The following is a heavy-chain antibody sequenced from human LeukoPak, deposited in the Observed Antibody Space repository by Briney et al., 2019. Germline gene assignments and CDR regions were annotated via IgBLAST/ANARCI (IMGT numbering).Heavy chain of an antibody. Sequence: ASVKVSCKASGYSFTTYDINWVRQATGQGLEWMGWMNPNSGNTGYAQRFQGRVTMTRDTSISTAYMELNSLTSEDTAVYYCARSIAVAGNLWYFDLWGRGTLVTLSS. CDR3: ARSIAVAGNLWYFDL. J-gene: IGHJ2*01. CDR2: MNPNSGNT. CDR1: GYSFTTYD. D-gene: IGHD6-19*01. V-gene: IGHV1-8*01.